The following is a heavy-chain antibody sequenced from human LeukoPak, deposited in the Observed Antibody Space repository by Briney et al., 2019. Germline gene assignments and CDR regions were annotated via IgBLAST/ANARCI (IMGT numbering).Heavy chain of an antibody. V-gene: IGHV4-59*01. CDR1: GGSISSYY. CDR2: IYYSGST. Sequence: SETLSLTCTVSGGSISSYYWSWIRQPPGKGLEWIGYIYYSGSTNYNPSLKSRVTISVDTSKNQFSLKLSSVTAADTAVYYCARDRTYDSSGLYYYYGMDVRGQGTTVTVSS. D-gene: IGHD3-22*01. CDR3: ARDRTYDSSGLYYYYGMDV. J-gene: IGHJ6*02.